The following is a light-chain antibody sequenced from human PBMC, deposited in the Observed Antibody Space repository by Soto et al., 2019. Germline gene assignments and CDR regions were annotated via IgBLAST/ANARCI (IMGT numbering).Light chain of an antibody. CDR1: ESISSK. V-gene: IGKV3-15*01. CDR3: QQYNTWSSIT. Sequence: EIVMTQSPATLSVSPGERVTLSCRASESISSKLAWYQQKPGQAPSLLMYGASTRATGIPARFSGSGSGTEFTLTISSLQSEDCAVYYCQQYNTWSSITFGQGTRLEIK. J-gene: IGKJ5*01. CDR2: GAS.